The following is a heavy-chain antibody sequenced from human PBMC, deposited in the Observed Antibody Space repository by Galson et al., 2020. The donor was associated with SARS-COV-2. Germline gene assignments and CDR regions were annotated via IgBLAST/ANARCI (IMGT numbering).Heavy chain of an antibody. V-gene: IGHV3-15*01. J-gene: IGHJ4*02. CDR2: IKSKTDGGTT. Sequence: GGSLRLSCAASGFTFSNAWMSWVRQAPGKGLEWVGRIKSKTDGGTTDYAAPVKGRFTISRDDSKNTLYLQMNSLKTEDTAVYYCTLVAARRGGYFDYWGQGTLVTVSS. D-gene: IGHD6-6*01. CDR1: GFTFSNAW. CDR3: TLVAARRGGYFDY.